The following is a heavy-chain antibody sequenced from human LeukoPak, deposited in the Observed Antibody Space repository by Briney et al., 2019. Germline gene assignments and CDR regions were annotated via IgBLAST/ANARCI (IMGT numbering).Heavy chain of an antibody. CDR2: IRYDGDNK. CDR3: AKSVPAIRGEIDY. D-gene: IGHD3-10*01. J-gene: IGHJ4*02. Sequence: SGGSLRLSCAASGFIFSDFNMHWVRQAPGKGPEWVAFIRYDGDNKDYADSVKGRFTISRDNSKNTLYLQVNSLRAEDTAIYYCAKSVPAIRGEIDYWGQGTLVTVSS. CDR1: GFIFSDFN. V-gene: IGHV3-30*02.